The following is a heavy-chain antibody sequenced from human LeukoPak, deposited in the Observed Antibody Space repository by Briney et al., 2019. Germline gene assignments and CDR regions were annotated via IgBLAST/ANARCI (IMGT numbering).Heavy chain of an antibody. CDR2: INSDGSST. D-gene: IGHD2-2*01. Sequence: PGGSLRLSCAASGFTFSSYWMHWVRQAPGKGLVWVSRINSDGSSTSYADSVKGRFTISRDNAKNKLYLQMNSLRAEDTAVYYCASEGYCSSTSCYDYWGQGTLVTVSS. CDR1: GFTFSSYW. J-gene: IGHJ4*02. CDR3: ASEGYCSSTSCYDY. V-gene: IGHV3-74*01.